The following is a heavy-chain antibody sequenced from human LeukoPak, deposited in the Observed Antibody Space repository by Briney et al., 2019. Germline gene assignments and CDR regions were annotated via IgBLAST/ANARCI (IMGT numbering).Heavy chain of an antibody. CDR3: ALSLPDDYGAPYYYGMDV. D-gene: IGHD4-17*01. Sequence: ASVKVSCKASGGTFSSYAISWVRQAPGQGLEWMGGIIPIFGTANYAQKFQGRVTITADESTSTAYMELSSLRSEDTAVYYCALSLPDDYGAPYYYGMDVWGQGTTVTVSS. CDR1: GGTFSSYA. CDR2: IIPIFGTA. J-gene: IGHJ6*02. V-gene: IGHV1-69*13.